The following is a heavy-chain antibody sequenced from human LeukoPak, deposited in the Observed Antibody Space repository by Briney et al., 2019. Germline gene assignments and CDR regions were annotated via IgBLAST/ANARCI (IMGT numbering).Heavy chain of an antibody. V-gene: IGHV3-23*01. CDR1: GFTFSSYA. D-gene: IGHD2-21*02. J-gene: IGHJ4*02. CDR2: ISGSGGST. Sequence: GGSLRLSCAASGFTFSSYAMSWVRQAPGKGLEWFSAISGSGGSTYYADSVKGRLTISRDNSKNTLYLQMNSLRAEDTAVYYCAKVSIVVVTASHFDYWGQGTLVTVSS. CDR3: AKVSIVVVTASHFDY.